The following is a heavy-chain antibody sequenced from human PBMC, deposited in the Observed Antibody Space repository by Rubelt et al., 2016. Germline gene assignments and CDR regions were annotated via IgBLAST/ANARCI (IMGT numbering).Heavy chain of an antibody. V-gene: IGHV4-39*01. CDR3: ASIVVVPEDGMDV. CDR1: GGSISSSSYY. J-gene: IGHJ6*02. D-gene: IGHD2-2*01. Sequence: QLQLQESGPGLVKPSETLSLTCTVSGGSISSSSYYWGWIRQPPGKGLEWIGSIYYSGSTYYNPSLCGRVTLSVATSKNQFSLKLSFVTAADTAVYYWASIVVVPEDGMDVWGQGTTVTVSS. CDR2: IYYSGST.